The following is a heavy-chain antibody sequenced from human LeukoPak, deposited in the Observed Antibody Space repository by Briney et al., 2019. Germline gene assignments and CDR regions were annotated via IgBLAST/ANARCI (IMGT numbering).Heavy chain of an antibody. CDR1: GGSFSGYY. V-gene: IGHV3-23*01. CDR2: ISGSGGST. J-gene: IGHJ5*02. CDR3: AKSSSSSGYEWFDP. D-gene: IGHD6-6*01. Sequence: PSETLSLTCAVYGGSFSGYYWSWIRQPPGKGLEWVSAISGSGGSTYYADSVKGRFTISRDNSKNTLYLQMDSLRAEDTAVYYCAKSSSSSGYEWFDPWGQGTLVTVSS.